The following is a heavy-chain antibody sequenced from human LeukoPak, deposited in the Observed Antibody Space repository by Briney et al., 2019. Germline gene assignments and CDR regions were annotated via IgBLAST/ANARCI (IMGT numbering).Heavy chain of an antibody. CDR2: MNPNSGKP. CDR3: ARPPRYDFWSGYYGVNYYYYYYMDV. CDR1: GYTFTSYD. J-gene: IGHJ6*03. Sequence: GASVKVSCKASGYTFTSYDNNWVRQATGQGLEWMGWMNPNSGKPGNAQKFQGRVTMTRNTSISTAYMELSSLRSEDTAVYYCARPPRYDFWSGYYGVNYYYYYYMDVWGKGTTVTVSS. V-gene: IGHV1-8*01. D-gene: IGHD3-3*01.